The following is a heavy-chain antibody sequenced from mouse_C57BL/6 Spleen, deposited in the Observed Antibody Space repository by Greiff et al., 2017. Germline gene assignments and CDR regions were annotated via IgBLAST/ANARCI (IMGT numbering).Heavy chain of an antibody. Sequence: EVKLVESGGGLVKPGGSLKLSCAASGFTFSSYAMSWVRQTPEKRLEWVATISDGGSYTYYPDNVKGRFTISRDNAKNNLYLQMSHLKSEDTAMYYCAKDSSGYGGFADWGQGTLVTVSA. D-gene: IGHD3-2*02. V-gene: IGHV5-4*01. CDR1: GFTFSSYA. CDR2: ISDGGSYT. J-gene: IGHJ3*01. CDR3: AKDSSGYGGFAD.